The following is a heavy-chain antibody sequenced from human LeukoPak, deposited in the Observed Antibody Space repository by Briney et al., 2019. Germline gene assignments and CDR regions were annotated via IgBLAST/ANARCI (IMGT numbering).Heavy chain of an antibody. CDR1: GFTVSSNY. V-gene: IGHV3-43*01. CDR3: AKESLRRGIQLWYFDY. D-gene: IGHD5-18*01. Sequence: GGSLRLSCAASGFTVSSNYMSWVRQAPGKGLEWDCLISWDGGSTYYADSVKGRFTISRDNSKNSLYLQMNSLRTEDTALYYCAKESLRRGIQLWYFDYWGQGTLVTVSS. CDR2: ISWDGGST. J-gene: IGHJ4*02.